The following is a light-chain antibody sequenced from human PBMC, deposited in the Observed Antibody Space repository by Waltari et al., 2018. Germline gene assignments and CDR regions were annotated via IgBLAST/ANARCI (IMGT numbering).Light chain of an antibody. CDR1: SSDLGGYNY. Sequence: QSALTQPASVSGSPGQSLTISCPGTSSDLGGYNYVSWYQQHPGNAPKLMIYDVTERPSGISNLFSGSKSGNTASLTISGLQAEDEADYYCGSYTSSSTFYLFGTGTKVTVL. CDR3: GSYTSSSTFYL. V-gene: IGLV2-14*03. J-gene: IGLJ1*01. CDR2: DVT.